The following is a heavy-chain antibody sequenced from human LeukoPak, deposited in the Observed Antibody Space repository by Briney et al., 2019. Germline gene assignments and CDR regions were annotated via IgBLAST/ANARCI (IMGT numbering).Heavy chain of an antibody. V-gene: IGHV3-21*01. CDR2: ISSSTSYI. CDR1: GFTFSAYS. Sequence: PGGSLRLSCAASGFTFSAYSMNWVRQAPGKGLEWVSSISSSTSYIYYADSVKGRFTISRDNAKNSLFLQMNSLRAEDTAVYYCARDTKMATIEPTFGYWGQGTLVTVSS. D-gene: IGHD5-24*01. CDR3: ARDTKMATIEPTFGY. J-gene: IGHJ4*02.